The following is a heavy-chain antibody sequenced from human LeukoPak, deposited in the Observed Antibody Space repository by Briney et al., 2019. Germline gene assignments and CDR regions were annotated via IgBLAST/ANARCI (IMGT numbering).Heavy chain of an antibody. J-gene: IGHJ4*02. CDR1: GFTFSSHW. CDR2: INSDGSSI. CDR3: ARRVVVPAAPYYFDY. V-gene: IGHV3-74*01. D-gene: IGHD2-2*01. Sequence: SGGSLRLSCAASGFTFSSHWMHWVRQAPGKGLVWVSRINSDGSSISYADSVKGRFTISRDNAKNTLYLQMNSLRAEDTAVYYCARRVVVPAAPYYFDYWGQGTLVTVSS.